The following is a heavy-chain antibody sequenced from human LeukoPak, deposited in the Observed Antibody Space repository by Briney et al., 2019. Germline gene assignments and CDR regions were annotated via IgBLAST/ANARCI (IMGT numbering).Heavy chain of an antibody. CDR2: LSGTGGST. Sequence: GGSLRLSCAASGFTFSNYAMSWVRQAPGKGLEWVSTLSGTGGSTYYADSVKGRFTISRDNSKNTLYLQVSSLRAEDTAVYYCAKDYYDISGSRYDFWGQGTLVTVSS. J-gene: IGHJ4*02. V-gene: IGHV3-23*01. CDR3: AKDYYDISGSRYDF. CDR1: GFTFSNYA. D-gene: IGHD3-22*01.